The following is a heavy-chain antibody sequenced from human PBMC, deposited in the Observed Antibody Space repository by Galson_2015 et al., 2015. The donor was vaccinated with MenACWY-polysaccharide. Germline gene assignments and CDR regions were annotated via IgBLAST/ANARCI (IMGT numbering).Heavy chain of an antibody. J-gene: IGHJ4*02. Sequence: SLRLSCAASGFTFSGDSMNWVRQAPGKGLEWVSSISSRGNYIYYADSVKGRFTISRDNAKNSLYLQMNSLRAEDTAVYYCARQSGNDDSSGLNWGQGTLVTVSS. CDR1: GFTFSGDS. CDR2: ISSRGNYI. CDR3: ARQSGNDDSSGLN. D-gene: IGHD3-22*01. V-gene: IGHV3-21*01.